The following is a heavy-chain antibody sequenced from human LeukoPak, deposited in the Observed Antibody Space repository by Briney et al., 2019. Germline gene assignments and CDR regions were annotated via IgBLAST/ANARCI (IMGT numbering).Heavy chain of an antibody. CDR3: AKDQKDSTSWYFDY. J-gene: IGHJ4*02. V-gene: IGHV3-30*02. D-gene: IGHD6-13*01. CDR1: GFTFSSYG. CDR2: IQYDGSNK. Sequence: GGSLRLSCAASGFTFSSYGMHWVRQAPGKGLEWVTFIQYDGSNKYYADSVKGRFTISRDNSRHTMYLQMNSMRAEDTAVYYCAKDQKDSTSWYFDYWGQGTLVTVSS.